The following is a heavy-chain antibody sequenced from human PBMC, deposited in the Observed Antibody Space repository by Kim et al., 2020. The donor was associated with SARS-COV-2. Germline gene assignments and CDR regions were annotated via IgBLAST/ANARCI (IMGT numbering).Heavy chain of an antibody. CDR3: SVDTAIDGHEYYFDY. Sequence: SVKVSCKASGGTFSSYAISWVRQAPGQGLEWMGGIIPIFGTANYAQKFQGRVTITADESTSTAYMELSSLRSEDTAVYYCSVDTAIDGHEYYFDYWGQGTLVTVSS. CDR2: IIPIFGTA. V-gene: IGHV1-69*13. CDR1: GGTFSSYA. J-gene: IGHJ4*02. D-gene: IGHD5-18*01.